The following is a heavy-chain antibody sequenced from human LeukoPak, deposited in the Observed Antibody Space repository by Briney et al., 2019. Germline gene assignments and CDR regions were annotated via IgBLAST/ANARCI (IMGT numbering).Heavy chain of an antibody. CDR3: AKDMSSYYGSGSSNWFDP. D-gene: IGHD3-10*01. J-gene: IGHJ5*02. CDR2: ISWNSGSI. Sequence: PGRSLRLSCAASGFTFDDYAMHWVRQAPGKGLEWVSGISWNSGSIGYADSVKGRFTISRDNAKNSLYLQMNSLRAEDTALYYCAKDMSSYYGSGSSNWFDPWGQGTLVTVSS. V-gene: IGHV3-9*01. CDR1: GFTFDDYA.